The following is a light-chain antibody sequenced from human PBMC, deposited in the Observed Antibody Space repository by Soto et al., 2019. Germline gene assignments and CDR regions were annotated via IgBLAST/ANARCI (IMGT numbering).Light chain of an antibody. CDR2: EVS. Sequence: QSALTQPASVSGSPGQSITMSCTGTSSDVGGYNYVSWYQQQSGKAPKLMIHEVSNRPSGVSNRFSGSKSGNTASLTISGLQAEDEADCYCSSYTSSRAYVFGIGTKVTVL. J-gene: IGLJ1*01. V-gene: IGLV2-14*01. CDR3: SSYTSSRAYV. CDR1: SSDVGGYNY.